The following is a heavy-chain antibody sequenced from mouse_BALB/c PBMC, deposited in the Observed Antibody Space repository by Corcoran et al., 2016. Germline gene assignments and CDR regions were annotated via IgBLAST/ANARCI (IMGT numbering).Heavy chain of an antibody. V-gene: IGHV9-3-1*01. CDR3: ARSANWDAMDY. D-gene: IGHD4-1*01. CDR1: GYTFTNYG. CDR2: INTYTGEP. J-gene: IGHJ4*01. Sequence: QIQLVQSGPELKKPGETVKISCKASGYTFTNYGMNWVKQAPGKGLKRMGWINTYTGEPTYADDFKGRFAFSLETSASTAYLQINNLKNEDTATDVCARSANWDAMDYWGQGTSVTVSS.